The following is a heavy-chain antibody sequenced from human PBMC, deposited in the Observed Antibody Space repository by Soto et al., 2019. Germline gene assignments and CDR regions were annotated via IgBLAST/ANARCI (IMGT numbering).Heavy chain of an antibody. CDR3: ARLGIAVAGADAFDI. D-gene: IGHD6-19*01. V-gene: IGHV4-59*01. CDR1: GGSISSYY. Sequence: LSLTCTVSGGSISSYYWSWIRQPPGKGLEWIGYIYYSGSTNYNPSLKSRVTISVDTSKNQFSLKLSSVTAADTAVYYCARLGIAVAGADAFDIWGQGTMVTVSS. CDR2: IYYSGST. J-gene: IGHJ3*02.